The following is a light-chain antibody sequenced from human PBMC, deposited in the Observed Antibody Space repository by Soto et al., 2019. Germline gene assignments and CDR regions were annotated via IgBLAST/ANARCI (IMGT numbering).Light chain of an antibody. V-gene: IGKV1-5*01. J-gene: IGKJ1*01. CDR1: QSVSGW. Sequence: DIQMPESPSPLSASLGDTVTVTCLASQSVSGWLAWYQQKPGEAPKLLIYDASALPRGVPSRFSGSGSGTKFTLTIASLQPDDFTTYYCQLYATCSGTFGPGTKVDTK. CDR2: DAS. CDR3: QLYATCSGT.